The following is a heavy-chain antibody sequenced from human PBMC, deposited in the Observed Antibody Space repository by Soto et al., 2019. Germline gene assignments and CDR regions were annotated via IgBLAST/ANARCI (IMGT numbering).Heavy chain of an antibody. Sequence: GESLKISCKGAGYSLTSYWISLVRQMPGKGLEWMGRIDPSDSYTNYSPSFQGHVTISADKSISTAYLQWSSLKASDTAMYYCARSAAGHYYYGMDVWGQGTTVTVSS. D-gene: IGHD6-13*01. V-gene: IGHV5-10-1*01. CDR3: ARSAAGHYYYGMDV. CDR1: GYSLTSYW. J-gene: IGHJ6*02. CDR2: IDPSDSYT.